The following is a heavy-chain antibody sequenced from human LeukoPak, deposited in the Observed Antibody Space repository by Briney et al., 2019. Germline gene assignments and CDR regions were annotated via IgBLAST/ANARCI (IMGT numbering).Heavy chain of an antibody. J-gene: IGHJ5*02. CDR2: ISGSGGST. V-gene: IGHV3-23*01. D-gene: IGHD3-10*01. CDR3: AKRPYYYGSGSYSQAYNWFDP. Sequence: GGSLRLSCAASGFTFSSYAMSWVRQAPGKGLEWVSAISGSGGSTYYADPVKGRFTISRDNSKNTLYLQMNSLRAEDTAVYYCAKRPYYYGSGSYSQAYNWFDPWGQGTLVTVSS. CDR1: GFTFSSYA.